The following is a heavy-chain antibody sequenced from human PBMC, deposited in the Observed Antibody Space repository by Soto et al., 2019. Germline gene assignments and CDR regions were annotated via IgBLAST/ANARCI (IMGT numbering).Heavy chain of an antibody. Sequence: EVQLLESGGVLGQPGGSLRLSCEASGFTFWNYAMTWVRQAPGKGPEWVSSISRNGDRTYYVDSVKGRFIISRDNSENTLFLQMDSLRAEDAAIYYCVKDWSGEKCPCMDVWGQGTTVIVSS. D-gene: IGHD3-3*01. CDR1: GFTFWNYA. J-gene: IGHJ6*02. CDR2: ISRNGDRT. CDR3: VKDWSGEKCPCMDV. V-gene: IGHV3-23*01.